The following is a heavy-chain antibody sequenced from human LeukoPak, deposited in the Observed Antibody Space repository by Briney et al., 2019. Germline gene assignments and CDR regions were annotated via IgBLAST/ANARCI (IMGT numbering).Heavy chain of an antibody. V-gene: IGHV3-48*02. D-gene: IGHD3-10*01. CDR3: ARGDGWFGELSNFDY. CDR2: ISSGSSAI. Sequence: GGSLRLSCAASGFTFSASNMNWVRQAPEKGLEWVSSISSGSSAIYYADSVRGRFTISRDNAKKSLYLQMNSLRDEDTAVCYCARGDGWFGELSNFDYWGQGTLVTVSS. CDR1: GFTFSASN. J-gene: IGHJ4*02.